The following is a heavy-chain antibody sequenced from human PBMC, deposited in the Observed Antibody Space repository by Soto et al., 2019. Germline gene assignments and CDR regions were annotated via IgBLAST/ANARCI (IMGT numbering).Heavy chain of an antibody. V-gene: IGHV1-24*01. CDR3: ATDLFPDYADAWVTFRPADY. CDR2: FDAEDGAA. Sequence: QVELVQSGAEVKKPGASVKVSCKVSGYTLTELSMHWVRQAPGKGLEWMGVFDAEDGAASYAQNFQGRVTMPVDTSTDTAYMEVTSLRSDDTAVYYCATDLFPDYADAWVTFRPADYWGQGTQVTGSS. J-gene: IGHJ4*02. CDR1: GYTLTELS. D-gene: IGHD3-16*02.